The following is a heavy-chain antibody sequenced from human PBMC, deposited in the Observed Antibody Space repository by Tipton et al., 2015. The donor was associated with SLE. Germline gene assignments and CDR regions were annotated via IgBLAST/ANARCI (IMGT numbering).Heavy chain of an antibody. Sequence: TLSLTCAVYGGSFSGYYWSWIRQPPGRGLEWIGEINHSGRTNYKSSLKSRVTISVDTSKNQFSLKLSSVTAADTAVYYCARVPYSSGWTRWAFDIWGQGTMVTVSS. CDR3: ARVPYSSGWTRWAFDI. J-gene: IGHJ3*02. CDR2: INHSGRT. V-gene: IGHV4-34*01. CDR1: GGSFSGYY. D-gene: IGHD6-19*01.